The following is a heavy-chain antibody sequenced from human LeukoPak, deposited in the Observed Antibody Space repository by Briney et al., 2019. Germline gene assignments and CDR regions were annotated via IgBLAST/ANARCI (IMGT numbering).Heavy chain of an antibody. CDR2: ITNSGNSK. Sequence: GGSLRLSCAASEFTFSSYSMNWVRQAPGKGLEWVSYITNSGNSKSYADSVKGRFTISRDHTKNSLYLQMNGLRAEDTAVYYCATPLDYYDSSGYHQGGDWGQGTLVTVSS. CDR3: ATPLDYYDSSGYHQGGD. D-gene: IGHD3-22*01. V-gene: IGHV3-48*01. J-gene: IGHJ4*02. CDR1: EFTFSSYS.